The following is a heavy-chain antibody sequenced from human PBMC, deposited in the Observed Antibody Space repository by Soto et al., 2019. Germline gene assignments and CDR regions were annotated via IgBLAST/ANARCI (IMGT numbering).Heavy chain of an antibody. Sequence: SETLSLTCAVYGESFSGYYWSWIRQPPGKGLEWIGEIHDSGSTNYNPSLRSRVTISVDTSKNQLSLNLNSVTAADTAVYYCAREVRDGYSQVARFFFDYWGQGTLVTVSS. J-gene: IGHJ4*02. V-gene: IGHV4-34*01. CDR3: AREVRDGYSQVARFFFDY. CDR1: GESFSGYY. D-gene: IGHD5-18*01. CDR2: IHDSGST.